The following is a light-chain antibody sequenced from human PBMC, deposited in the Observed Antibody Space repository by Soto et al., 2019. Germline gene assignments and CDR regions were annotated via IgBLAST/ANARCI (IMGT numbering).Light chain of an antibody. CDR1: SSNIGINY. V-gene: IGLV1-51*01. J-gene: IGLJ1*01. CDR3: GTWDSSLSASV. Sequence: QSVLTQPPSVSAAPGQKVTISCSGSSSNIGINYVSWYQQLPGTAPKLLIYDNNKRPSGIPDRFSGSKSGTSATRGITGLQTGDEADYYCGTWDSSLSASVFATGTKLTVL. CDR2: DNN.